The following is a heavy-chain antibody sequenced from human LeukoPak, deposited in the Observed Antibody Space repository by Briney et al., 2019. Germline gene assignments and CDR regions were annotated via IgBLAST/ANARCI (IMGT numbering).Heavy chain of an antibody. CDR1: GYTFTSYD. D-gene: IGHD3-3*01. Sequence: ASVNVSCKASGYTFTSYDINWVRQATGQGLEWMGWMNPNSGNTGYAQKFQGRVTMTRNTSISTAYMELSSLRSEDTAVYYCARGEEYYDFWSGSNWFDPWGQGTLVTVSS. J-gene: IGHJ5*02. CDR2: MNPNSGNT. CDR3: ARGEEYYDFWSGSNWFDP. V-gene: IGHV1-8*01.